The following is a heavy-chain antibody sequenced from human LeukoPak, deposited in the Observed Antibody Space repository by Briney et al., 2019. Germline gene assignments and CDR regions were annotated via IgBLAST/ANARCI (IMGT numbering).Heavy chain of an antibody. Sequence: GASVKVSCKASGYTFISYDINRVRQAAGQGLEWMGWVNPNSGNTGYAQKFQGRITITRNTSISTAYMELRSLRSEDTAVYYCARVWGSVDYWGQGTLVTVSS. D-gene: IGHD7-27*01. CDR3: ARVWGSVDY. V-gene: IGHV1-8*01. CDR1: GYTFISYD. CDR2: VNPNSGNT. J-gene: IGHJ4*02.